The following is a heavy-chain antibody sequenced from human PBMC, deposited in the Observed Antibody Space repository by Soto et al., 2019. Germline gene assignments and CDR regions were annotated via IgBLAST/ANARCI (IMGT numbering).Heavy chain of an antibody. Sequence: QVQLLQAGAEVKKPGASVKVSCKASGYTFSRYDINWVRQASGQGLEWMGRMNPNSGKTASAQKFQGRLTMTRDTSATTAYMELISLKSEDTAVYSCARGDGFGGYDFLDSWGQGTLVTVSS. V-gene: IGHV1-8*01. CDR3: ARGDGFGGYDFLDS. D-gene: IGHD5-12*01. CDR1: GYTFSRYD. CDR2: MNPNSGKT. J-gene: IGHJ4*02.